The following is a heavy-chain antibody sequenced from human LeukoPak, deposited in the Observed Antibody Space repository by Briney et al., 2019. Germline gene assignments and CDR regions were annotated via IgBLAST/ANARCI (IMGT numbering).Heavy chain of an antibody. CDR2: ISPSGDIT. D-gene: IGHD6-13*01. CDR1: GFTFSSHS. V-gene: IGHV3-23*01. CDR3: AKDRPTVYSSSWLHFLDS. J-gene: IGHJ4*02. Sequence: GGSLRLSCAASGFTFSSHSMNWVRQAPGKGLEWVSGISPSGDITYYADSVKGRFTISRDNSKNTLYLEVISLTAEDTAVYYCAKDRPTVYSSSWLHFLDSWGQGTLVTVSS.